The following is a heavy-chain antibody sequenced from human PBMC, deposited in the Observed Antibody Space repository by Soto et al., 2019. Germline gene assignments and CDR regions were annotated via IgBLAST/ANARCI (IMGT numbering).Heavy chain of an antibody. CDR2: INAHSGGT. CDR1: GFSFTGYY. Sequence: ASVKVSCKASGFSFTGYYIHWLRQAPGQGLEWMGWINAHSGGTEYAQKFQGRVTLTRDTSIATAYLTLTSLTSDDTALYYCAKDLTRQLAYWLDPWGQGTLVTVSS. CDR3: AKDLTRQLAYWLDP. D-gene: IGHD6-6*01. V-gene: IGHV1-2*02. J-gene: IGHJ5*02.